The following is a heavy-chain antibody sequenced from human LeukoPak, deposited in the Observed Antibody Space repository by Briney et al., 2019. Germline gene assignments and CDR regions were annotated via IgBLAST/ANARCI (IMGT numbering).Heavy chain of an antibody. Sequence: GGSLRLSCLGSGFSFGDFALSWFRQAPGKGLEWVGFIRGKASGATTEYAASVKGRFSISRDESKTIAYLQMNSLKPEDTAVYYCTTPYYYGSGTITPIYYFDYWGQGTLVTVSS. CDR2: IRGKASGATT. D-gene: IGHD3-10*01. V-gene: IGHV3-49*03. CDR3: TTPYYYGSGTITPIYYFDY. J-gene: IGHJ4*02. CDR1: GFSFGDFA.